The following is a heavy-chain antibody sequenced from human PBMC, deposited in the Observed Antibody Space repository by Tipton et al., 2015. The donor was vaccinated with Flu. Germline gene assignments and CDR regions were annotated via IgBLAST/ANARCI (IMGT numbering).Heavy chain of an antibody. CDR1: GFTFSSYW. V-gene: IGHV3-7*04. CDR3: ARVPLVVVPAAIEDFYYYYGMDV. J-gene: IGHJ6*02. Sequence: AASGFTFSSYWMSWVRQAPGKGLEWVANIKQDGSEKYYVDSVKGRFTISRDNAKNSLYLQMNSLRAEDTAVYYCARVPLVVVPAAIEDFYYYYGMDVWGQGTTVTVSS. D-gene: IGHD2-2*02. CDR2: IKQDGSEK.